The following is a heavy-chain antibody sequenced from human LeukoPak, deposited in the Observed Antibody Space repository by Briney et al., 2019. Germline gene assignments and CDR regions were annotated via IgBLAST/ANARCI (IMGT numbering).Heavy chain of an antibody. CDR2: ISWDGGST. CDR3: VRGWHSSGHCGAFDI. D-gene: IGHD3-22*01. V-gene: IGHV3-43*01. Sequence: GGSLRLSCAASGFTFDDYTMHWVRQAPGKGLEWVSLISWDGGSTYYADSGRGHFTISRDNSINTLYLEVNSLRGEDTAHYYCVRGWHSSGHCGAFDIWGQGTVVIVSS. CDR1: GFTFDDYT. J-gene: IGHJ3*02.